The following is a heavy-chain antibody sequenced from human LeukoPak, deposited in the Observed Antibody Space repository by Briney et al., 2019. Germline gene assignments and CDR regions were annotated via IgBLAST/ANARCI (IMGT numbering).Heavy chain of an antibody. J-gene: IGHJ6*02. Sequence: SETLSPTCTVSGGSVSSGSYYWSWIRQPPGKGLEWIGYIYYSGSTNYNPSLKSRVTISVDTSKNQFSLKLSSVTAADTAVYYCARGDVWGQGTTVTVSS. CDR3: ARGDV. CDR1: GGSVSSGSYY. V-gene: IGHV4-61*01. CDR2: IYYSGST.